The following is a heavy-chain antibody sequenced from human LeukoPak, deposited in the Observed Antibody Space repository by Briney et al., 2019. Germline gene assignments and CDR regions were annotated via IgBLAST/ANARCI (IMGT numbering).Heavy chain of an antibody. D-gene: IGHD6-19*01. CDR2: ISYDGSNK. CDR1: GFTFSSYA. J-gene: IGHJ3*02. CDR3: AAGSGWYFGAFDI. Sequence: GRSLRLSCAVSGFTFSSYAMHWVRQAPGKGLEWVAVISYDGSNKYYADSVKGRFTISRDNSKNTLYLQMNSLRAEDTAVYYCAAGSGWYFGAFDIWGQGTMVTVSS. V-gene: IGHV3-30-3*01.